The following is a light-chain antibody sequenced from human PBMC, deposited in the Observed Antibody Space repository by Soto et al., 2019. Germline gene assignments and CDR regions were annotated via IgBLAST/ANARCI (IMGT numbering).Light chain of an antibody. CDR2: DAS. J-gene: IGKJ1*01. CDR3: QQGNSFPWT. V-gene: IGKV1-12*01. Sequence: DIQMTQSPSSVSASVGDRVTITCRASQDISYYLGWFQQKPGKAPKLLIYDASTLQSGVPSRFSGSGSGTDFTLTISSLQPEDSATYYCQQGNSFPWTFSQETKVEIK. CDR1: QDISYY.